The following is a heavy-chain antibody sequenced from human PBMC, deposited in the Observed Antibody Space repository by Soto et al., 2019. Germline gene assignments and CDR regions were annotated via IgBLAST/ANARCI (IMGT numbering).Heavy chain of an antibody. CDR1: GFTFSRYP. CDR2: ISFDEANK. V-gene: IGHV3-30-3*01. D-gene: IGHD6-6*01. J-gene: IGHJ4*02. CDR3: AREEPHPAPRVF. Sequence: QVKLVGSGGDVVRPGMSLRLSCETFGFTFSRYPIHWVRQAPGKGLEWVAGISFDEANKKYADSVRGLFTVSRDNWMSTVYLQMDSLGAEDTASYFCAREEPHPAPRVFWGQGTQVTVSS.